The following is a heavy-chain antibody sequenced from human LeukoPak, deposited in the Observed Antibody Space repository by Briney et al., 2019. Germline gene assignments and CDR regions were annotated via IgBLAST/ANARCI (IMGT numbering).Heavy chain of an antibody. CDR1: GFTVRNW. CDR2: IKQDGSEI. CDR3: ASGTLLQHRKTVFSAFDY. D-gene: IGHD3-22*01. Sequence: GGSLRLSCAASGFTVRNWMNWVRQAPGKGLEWVANIKQDGSEIYYVDSVKGRFTISRDNAKNSLYLQMNSLRAEDTAVYFCASGTLLQHRKTVFSAFDYWGQGTLVTVSS. J-gene: IGHJ4*02. V-gene: IGHV3-7*01.